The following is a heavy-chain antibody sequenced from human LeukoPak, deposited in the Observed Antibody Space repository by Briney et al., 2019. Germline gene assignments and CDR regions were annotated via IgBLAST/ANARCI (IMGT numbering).Heavy chain of an antibody. V-gene: IGHV3-23*01. D-gene: IGHD4-11*01. CDR1: GFTFSTYA. J-gene: IGHJ4*02. Sequence: GGSLRLSCAASGFTFSTYAMTWVRQAPGKGLEWVSVIRDSGNVTYYADSVKGRFTISRDNSKNTLYLQMIGLRAEDTAVYYCAKGFTLTTDGWGQGTLVTVSS. CDR3: AKGFTLTTDG. CDR2: IRDSGNVT.